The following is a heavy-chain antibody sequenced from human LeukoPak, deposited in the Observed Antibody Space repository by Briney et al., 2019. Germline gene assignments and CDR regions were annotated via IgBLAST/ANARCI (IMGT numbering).Heavy chain of an antibody. Sequence: SETLSLTCAVHGGSYSGYYWSGIRQPPGKGLELIGEINHSGSTNYNPSLKSRVTISVDTSKNQFSLKLTSVTAADTAVYDRATRRFGELFSSWGQGTLVTVSS. D-gene: IGHD3-10*01. CDR1: GGSYSGYY. V-gene: IGHV4-34*01. CDR3: ATRRFGELFSS. CDR2: INHSGST. J-gene: IGHJ5*02.